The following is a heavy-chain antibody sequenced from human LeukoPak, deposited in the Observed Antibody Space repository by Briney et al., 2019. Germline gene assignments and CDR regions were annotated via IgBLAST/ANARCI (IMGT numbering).Heavy chain of an antibody. CDR3: ARGGLITDAFDI. V-gene: IGHV3-30-3*01. J-gene: IGHJ3*02. Sequence: PGRSLRLSCAASGFTFSSYAMHWVRQAPGKGLEWVAVISYDGSNKYYADSVKGRFTISRDNSKNTLYLQMNSLRAEDTAVYYCARGGLITDAFDIWGQGTMVTVSS. CDR2: ISYDGSNK. CDR1: GFTFSSYA. D-gene: IGHD5-12*01.